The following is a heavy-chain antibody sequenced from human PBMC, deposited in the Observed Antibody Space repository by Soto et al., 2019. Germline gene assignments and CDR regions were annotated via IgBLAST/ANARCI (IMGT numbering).Heavy chain of an antibody. D-gene: IGHD6-6*01. CDR1: GRSISSYY. CDR2: IYTSGST. CDR3: ARDYRAARPTFGYYYYGMDV. Sequence: PSETLSLTCTVSGRSISSYYWSWIRQPAGKGLEWIGRIYTSGSTNYNPSLKSRVTMSVDTSKNQFSLKLSSVTAADTAVYYCARDYRAARPTFGYYYYGMDVWGQGTTVTVSS. V-gene: IGHV4-4*07. J-gene: IGHJ6*02.